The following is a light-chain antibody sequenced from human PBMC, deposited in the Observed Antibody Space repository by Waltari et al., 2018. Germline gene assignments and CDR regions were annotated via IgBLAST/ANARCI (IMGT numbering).Light chain of an antibody. CDR3: GSYGGKNNFI. CDR2: EVN. V-gene: IGLV2-8*01. Sequence: QSALTQPPSASGSPGQSVAISCTGSSRGGGGYNYVSWYQQHPGKAPRLIIHEVNRRPSGVPDRFSGSKSGNTASLTVSGRQPEDEADYYCGSYGGKNNFIFGGGTRLTVL. J-gene: IGLJ2*01. CDR1: SRGGGGYNY.